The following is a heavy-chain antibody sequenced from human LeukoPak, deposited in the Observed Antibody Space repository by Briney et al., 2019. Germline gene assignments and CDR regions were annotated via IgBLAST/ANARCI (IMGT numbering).Heavy chain of an antibody. CDR2: ISYDGSNK. CDR1: GFTFSSYA. V-gene: IGHV3-30-3*01. D-gene: IGHD3-3*01. J-gene: IGHJ5*02. Sequence: GGSLRLSCAASGFTFSSYAMHWVRQAPGKGLEWVAVISYDGSNKYYADSVKGRFTISRDNSKNTLYLQMNSLRAEDTAVYYCAKDRVITIFGVVPNWFDPWGQGTLVTVSS. CDR3: AKDRVITIFGVVPNWFDP.